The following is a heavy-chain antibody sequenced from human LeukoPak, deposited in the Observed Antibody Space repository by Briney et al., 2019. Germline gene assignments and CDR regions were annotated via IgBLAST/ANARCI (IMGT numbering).Heavy chain of an antibody. CDR1: GFTFTSYA. V-gene: IGHV3-23*01. CDR2: ISSSSDNT. CDR3: AKVAWPDSFDI. Sequence: GGSLRLSCAASGFTFTSYAMGWVRQAPGKGLEWVSTISSSSDNTYYADSVKGRFTVSRDNSKNTLFLQMNSLRAEDTAVYYCAKVAWPDSFDIWGQGTMVTVSS. J-gene: IGHJ3*02. D-gene: IGHD5-24*01.